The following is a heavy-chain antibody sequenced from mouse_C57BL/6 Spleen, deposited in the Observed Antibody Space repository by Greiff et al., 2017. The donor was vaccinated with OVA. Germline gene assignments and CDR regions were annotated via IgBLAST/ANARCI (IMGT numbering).Heavy chain of an antibody. CDR2: IWSGGST. D-gene: IGHD2-1*01. CDR3: ARNGIYYGNYGSYFDY. J-gene: IGHJ2*01. Sequence: VQLQQSGPGLVQPSQSLSITCTVSGFSLTSYGVHWVRQSPGKGLEWLGVIWSGGSTDYNAAFISRLSISKDNSKSQVFFKMNSLQADDTAIYYCARNGIYYGNYGSYFDYWGQGTTLTVSS. V-gene: IGHV2-2*01. CDR1: GFSLTSYG.